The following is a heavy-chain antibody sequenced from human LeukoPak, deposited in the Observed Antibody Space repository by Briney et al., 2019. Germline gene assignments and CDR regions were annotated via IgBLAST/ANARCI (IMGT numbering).Heavy chain of an antibody. CDR3: AREYDYVWGSYRYTPYYFDY. CDR1: GYTFTGYY. Sequence: ASVKVSCKASGYTFTGYYMHWVRQAPGQGLEWMGWINPNSGGTNYAQKFQGRVTMTRDTSISTAYMELSRLRSDDTAVYYCAREYDYVWGSYRYTPYYFDYWGQETLVTVSS. CDR2: INPNSGGT. J-gene: IGHJ4*02. D-gene: IGHD3-16*02. V-gene: IGHV1-2*02.